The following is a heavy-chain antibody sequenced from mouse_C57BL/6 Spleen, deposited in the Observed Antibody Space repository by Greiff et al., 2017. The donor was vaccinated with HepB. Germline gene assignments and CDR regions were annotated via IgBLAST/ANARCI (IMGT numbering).Heavy chain of an antibody. CDR3: TRISLYAMDY. V-gene: IGHV1-15*01. CDR1: GYTFTDYE. CDR2: IDPETGGT. Sequence: QVQLQQSGAELVRPGASVTLSCKASGYTFTDYEMHWVKQTPVHGLEWIGAIDPETGGTAYNQKFKGKAILTADKSSSTAYMELRSLTSYDSAVYYCTRISLYAMDYWGQGTSVTVSS. J-gene: IGHJ4*01.